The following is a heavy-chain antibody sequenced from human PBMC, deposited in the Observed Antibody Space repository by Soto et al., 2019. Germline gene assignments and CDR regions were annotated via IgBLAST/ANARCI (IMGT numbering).Heavy chain of an antibody. D-gene: IGHD6-13*01. CDR2: ISSSGASI. V-gene: IGHV3-11*01. CDR1: GFAFSDYY. J-gene: IGHJ4*02. CDR3: VRGGWSSPVGIPAS. Sequence: PGGSLRLSCAASGFAFSDYYMSWIRQSPGKGLEWVSYISSSGASIYYADSVKGRFTISRDNAENSLSLQMNSLRAEDTAVYYCVRGGWSSPVGIPASRGQGT.